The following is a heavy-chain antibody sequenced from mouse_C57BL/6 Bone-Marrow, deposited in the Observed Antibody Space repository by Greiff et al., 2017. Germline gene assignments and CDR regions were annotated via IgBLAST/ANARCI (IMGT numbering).Heavy chain of an antibody. V-gene: IGHV1-81*01. D-gene: IGHD2-4*01. Sequence: VQLQQSGAELARPGASVKLSCKASGYTFTSYGISWVKQRTGQGLEWIGEIYPRSGNTYYNEKFKGKATLTADKSSRTAYMELRSLTSEDSAVYFCASPSMITTRKVYYFDYWGQGTTLTVSS. CDR3: ASPSMITTRKVYYFDY. CDR1: GYTFTSYG. J-gene: IGHJ2*01. CDR2: IYPRSGNT.